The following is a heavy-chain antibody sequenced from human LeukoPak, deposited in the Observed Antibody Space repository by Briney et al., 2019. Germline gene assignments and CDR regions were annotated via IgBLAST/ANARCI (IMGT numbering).Heavy chain of an antibody. D-gene: IGHD6-13*01. Sequence: SETLSLTCTVSGGSISSYYWSWIRQPPGKGLDWIGYIYHSGSTNYNPSLKSRFTISLDTSKNQFSLKLSSVTAADTAVYYCAREGIAAAGTSLEFDYWGQGTLVTVSS. V-gene: IGHV4-59*01. CDR2: IYHSGST. CDR3: AREGIAAAGTSLEFDY. CDR1: GGSISSYY. J-gene: IGHJ4*02.